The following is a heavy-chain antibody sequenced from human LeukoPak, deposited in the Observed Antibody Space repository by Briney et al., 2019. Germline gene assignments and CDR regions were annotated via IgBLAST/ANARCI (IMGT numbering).Heavy chain of an antibody. CDR3: ARHVDTAMVTDY. CDR2: ISASGGST. D-gene: IGHD5-18*01. J-gene: IGHJ4*02. CDR1: GFTFSSYA. V-gene: IGHV3-23*01. Sequence: GGSLRLSCEASGFTFSSYAMSWVRQAPGKGLEWVSAISASGGSTYYTDSVKGRFTISRDNSKNTLYLQMNSLRAEDTAVYYCARHVDTAMVTDYWGQGTLVTVSS.